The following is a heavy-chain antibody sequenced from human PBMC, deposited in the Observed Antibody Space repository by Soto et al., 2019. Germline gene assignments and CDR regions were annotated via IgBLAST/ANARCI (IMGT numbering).Heavy chain of an antibody. D-gene: IGHD6-13*01. V-gene: IGHV4-61*08. CDR3: ARDRKSSSYYYYYGMDV. Sequence: SGTLFPPRPVSGGSVSRGGYYWGWVRQAPGEGLEWIGYIFYSGSTDYHPSLKSRVTISLDTSKNQFSLNLSSVTAADTAVYYCARDRKSSSYYYYYGMDVWGQGTTVTSP. CDR1: GGSVSRGGYY. J-gene: IGHJ6*02. CDR2: IFYSGST.